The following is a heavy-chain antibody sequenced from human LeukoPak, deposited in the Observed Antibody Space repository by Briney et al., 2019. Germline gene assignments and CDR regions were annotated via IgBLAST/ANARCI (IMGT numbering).Heavy chain of an antibody. CDR3: AKEVGLGWAIDH. D-gene: IGHD6-19*01. J-gene: IGHJ4*02. V-gene: IGHV3-23*01. CDR2: ISGSGGST. Sequence: GGSLRLSCAASGFTFSTSAMSWVRQAPGKGLEWVSAISGSGGSTYYADPVKGRFTISRDNSKNTVYVQMNSLRVEDTAVYYCAKEVGLGWAIDHWGQGTQVTVSS. CDR1: GFTFSTSA.